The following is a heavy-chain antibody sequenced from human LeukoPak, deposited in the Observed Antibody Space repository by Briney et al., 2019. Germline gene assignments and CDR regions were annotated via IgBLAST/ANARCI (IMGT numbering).Heavy chain of an antibody. D-gene: IGHD4-17*01. CDR3: ARAGWTTVTTGITPCDY. V-gene: IGHV3-74*01. CDR1: DWTCVGHW. J-gene: IGHJ4*02. Sequence: GGSLRLSCKTSDWTCVGHWKNVDRGAPGKSLEKISRINSDGSSTSYADSVKGRFTISRDNAKNTLYLQMNSLRAEDTAVYYCARAGWTTVTTGITPCDYWGQGTLVTVSS. CDR2: INSDGSST.